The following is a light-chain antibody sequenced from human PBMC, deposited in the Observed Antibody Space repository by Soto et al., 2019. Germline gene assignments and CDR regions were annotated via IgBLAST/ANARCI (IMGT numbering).Light chain of an antibody. CDR3: SSYTSSTTRV. J-gene: IGLJ2*01. Sequence: QSVLTQPASVSGSPGQSITISCTGTSSDVGGYNYVSWYQQHPGKAPKLMIYDVSNRPSGVSNRFSGSKSGNTASLIISGLQAEDEADYYCSSYTSSTTRVFGGGTQLTVL. CDR1: SSDVGGYNY. CDR2: DVS. V-gene: IGLV2-14*01.